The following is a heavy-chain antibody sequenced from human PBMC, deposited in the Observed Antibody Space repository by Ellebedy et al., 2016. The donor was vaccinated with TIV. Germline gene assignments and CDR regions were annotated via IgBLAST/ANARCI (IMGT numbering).Heavy chain of an antibody. CDR3: AKDQSSSWYRMSGMDV. CDR1: GFTFSSYA. J-gene: IGHJ6*02. Sequence: PGGSLRLSCAASGFTFSSYALHWVRQAPGKGLEWVSAISGSGCTTYYADSVKGRFTISRDNSKSSLNLQMNSLRTEDTALYYCAKDQSSSWYRMSGMDVWGQGTTVTVSS. D-gene: IGHD6-13*01. CDR2: ISGSGCTT. V-gene: IGHV3-43*02.